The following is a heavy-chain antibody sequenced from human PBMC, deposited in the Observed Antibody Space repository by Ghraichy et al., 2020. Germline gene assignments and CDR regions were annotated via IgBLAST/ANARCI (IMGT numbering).Heavy chain of an antibody. CDR3: EMTPVLQLWLYY. J-gene: IGHJ4*02. Sequence: GSLSLTCAVYGGSFSGYYWSWIRQPPGKGLEWIGEINHSGSTNYNPSLKSRVTISVDTSKNQFSLKLSSVTAADTAVYYCEMTPVLQLWLYYWGQGTLVTVSS. CDR1: GGSFSGYY. V-gene: IGHV4-34*01. CDR2: INHSGST. D-gene: IGHD5-18*01.